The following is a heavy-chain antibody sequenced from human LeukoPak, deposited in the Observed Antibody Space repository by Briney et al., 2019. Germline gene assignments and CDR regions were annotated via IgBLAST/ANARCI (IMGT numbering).Heavy chain of an antibody. Sequence: SETLSLTCTVSGGSISSGGYYWSWIRQHPGKGLEWLGYIYYTGSTYYNPSLKSRVTISVDTSKNQFSLKLSSVTAADTAVYYCARELRQLPLYWGQGTLATVSS. V-gene: IGHV4-31*03. CDR2: IYYTGST. CDR3: ARELRQLPLY. D-gene: IGHD2-15*01. J-gene: IGHJ4*02. CDR1: GGSISSGGYY.